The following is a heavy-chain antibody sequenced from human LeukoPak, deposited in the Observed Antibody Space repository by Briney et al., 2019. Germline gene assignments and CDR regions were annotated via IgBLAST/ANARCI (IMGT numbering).Heavy chain of an antibody. Sequence: GGSLRLSCAASGFTFSSYWMHWVRQAPGTGLVWGSRINSDGSSTSYADSVKGRFTISRDNAKNTLYLQMNSLRAEDTAVYYCARGLGYCSGGSCYSPLDYWGQGTLVTVSS. CDR2: INSDGSST. D-gene: IGHD2-15*01. J-gene: IGHJ4*02. CDR1: GFTFSSYW. V-gene: IGHV3-74*01. CDR3: ARGLGYCSGGSCYSPLDY.